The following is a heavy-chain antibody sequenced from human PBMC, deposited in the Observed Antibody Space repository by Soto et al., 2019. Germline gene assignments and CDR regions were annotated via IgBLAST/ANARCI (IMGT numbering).Heavy chain of an antibody. J-gene: IGHJ4*02. Sequence: PGGSLRLSCAASGFTVNSDYMSWLRQAPGEGLEWVSITYAGGSTYYADSVKGRFTVSRDSSRTTLYLQMNGLRAEDTGVYYCAGGFKYGYIDYWGQGTPVTVYS. CDR3: AGGFKYGYIDY. CDR1: GFTVNSDY. V-gene: IGHV3-53*01. CDR2: TYAGGST. D-gene: IGHD5-18*01.